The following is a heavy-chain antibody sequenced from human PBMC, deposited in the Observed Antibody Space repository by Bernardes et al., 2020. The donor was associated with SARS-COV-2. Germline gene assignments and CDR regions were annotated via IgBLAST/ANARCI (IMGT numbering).Heavy chain of an antibody. J-gene: IGHJ5*02. V-gene: IGHV4-59*01. CDR1: GYSISSFY. CDR3: ARVGSRQLVLPGWFDP. CDR2: IYNSGST. Sequence: SETLSLTCTVSGYSISSFYSSWIRQPPGKGLEWIGYIYNSGSTNYNPSLKSRVTISVDTSKRQFSLRLRSVTAADTAVYYCARVGSRQLVLPGWFDPWGQGTLVTVSS. D-gene: IGHD6-6*01.